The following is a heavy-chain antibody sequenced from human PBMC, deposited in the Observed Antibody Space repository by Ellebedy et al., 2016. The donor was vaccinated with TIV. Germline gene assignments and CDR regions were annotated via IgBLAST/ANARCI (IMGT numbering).Heavy chain of an antibody. CDR2: INTDGTAK. CDR3: ARDRSMTPDS. D-gene: IGHD2/OR15-2a*01. J-gene: IGHJ4*02. Sequence: GGSLRLSXAASEFSFSNYWIHWVRQAPGKGLVWVSIINTDGTAKRYADSVKGRFTISRDNAKNTLYLQMNSLRADDTAVYYCARDRSMTPDSWGQGSLVTVS. CDR1: EFSFSNYW. V-gene: IGHV3-74*01.